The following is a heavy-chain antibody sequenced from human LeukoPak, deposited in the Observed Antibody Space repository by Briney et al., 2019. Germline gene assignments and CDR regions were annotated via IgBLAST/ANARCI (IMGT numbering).Heavy chain of an antibody. CDR1: GGSFSGYY. J-gene: IGHJ4*02. Sequence: ETLSLTCAVYGGSFSGYYWSWIRQAPGKGLEWVANIKEDGSEKYYVDSVKGRFTISRDNAKNSMYLQMNSLRAEDTAVYYCARPPLRASGWYVYWGQGSLVTVSS. CDR2: IKEDGSEK. V-gene: IGHV3-7*01. D-gene: IGHD6-19*01. CDR3: ARPPLRASGWYVY.